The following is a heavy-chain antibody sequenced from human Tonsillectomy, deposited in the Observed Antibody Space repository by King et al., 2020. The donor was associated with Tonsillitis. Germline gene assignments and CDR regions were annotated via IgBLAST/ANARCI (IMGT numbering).Heavy chain of an antibody. J-gene: IGHJ4*02. CDR2: IYSGVSST. CDR1: GFTFSAYA. V-gene: IGHV3-23*03. Sequence: VQLVESGGGLVQPGGSLSLSCAASGFTFSAYAMSWVRQAPGKGLEWVSVIYSGVSSTYYADSVKGRFTISRDNSKNTLYLQMNSLRAEDTAVYYCAKVSPIEASGSYYNLYFDYWGQGTLVTVSS. CDR3: AKVSPIEASGSYYNLYFDY. D-gene: IGHD3-10*01.